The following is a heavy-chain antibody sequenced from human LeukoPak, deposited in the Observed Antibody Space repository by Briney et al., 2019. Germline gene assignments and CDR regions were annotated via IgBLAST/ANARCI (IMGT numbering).Heavy chain of an antibody. V-gene: IGHV1-18*01. CDR3: ARTWGSGSYLPLHV. J-gene: IGHJ6*03. CDR2: ISAYNGNT. D-gene: IGHD3-10*01. CDR1: GYTFTSYG. Sequence: GASVKVSCKASGYTFTSYGISWVRQAPGQGLEWMGWISAYNGNTNYAQKRQGRVTMTTDTSTSTAYMELRSLRSDDTAVYYCARTWGSGSYLPLHVLVKVTTITDFS.